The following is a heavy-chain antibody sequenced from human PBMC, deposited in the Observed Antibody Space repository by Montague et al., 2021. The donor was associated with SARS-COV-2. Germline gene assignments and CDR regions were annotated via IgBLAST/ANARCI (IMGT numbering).Heavy chain of an antibody. D-gene: IGHD3-3*01. Sequence: PALVKPTQTLTLTCTFSGFSLSTSGVGVGWIRQPPGKALEWLALIYWNDDKRYSPSPKSRLTITKDTSKNQVVLTMTNMDPVDTATYYCAHRRIRVTIFGVVTNPYYYYGMDVWGQGTTVTVSS. CDR2: IYWNDDK. CDR1: GFSLSTSGVG. J-gene: IGHJ6*02. CDR3: AHRRIRVTIFGVVTNPYYYYGMDV. V-gene: IGHV2-5*01.